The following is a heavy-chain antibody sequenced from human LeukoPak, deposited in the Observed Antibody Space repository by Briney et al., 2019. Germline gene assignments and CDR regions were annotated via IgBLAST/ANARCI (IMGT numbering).Heavy chain of an antibody. V-gene: IGHV3-7*01. J-gene: IGHJ4*02. CDR3: VRDGRKNYFDY. CDR2: IKQDGSEK. Sequence: PGGSLRLSCAASGFTFSSYWMSWVRQAPGKGLEWVANIKQDGSEKYYVDSVKGRFTISRDNAKNSLYLQMNSLRAEDTAVYYCVRDGRKNYFDYWGQGTLVTVSS. CDR1: GFTFSSYW.